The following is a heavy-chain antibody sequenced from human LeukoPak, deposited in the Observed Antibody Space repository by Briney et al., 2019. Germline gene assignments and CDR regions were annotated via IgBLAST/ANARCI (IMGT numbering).Heavy chain of an antibody. CDR3: ARHEEEDGYNAKTPDY. CDR1: GVSISGTNYY. V-gene: IGHV4-39*01. CDR2: IHYRLPT. D-gene: IGHD5-24*01. J-gene: IGHJ4*02. Sequence: SDTLSLTCDVSGVSISGTNYYWGWIRQPPGMGLEWIGSIHYRLPTFYNPLLKSRVTISVDTSKNQISLRLRSVTAADTAVYYCARHEEEDGYNAKTPDYWGQGTLVTVSS.